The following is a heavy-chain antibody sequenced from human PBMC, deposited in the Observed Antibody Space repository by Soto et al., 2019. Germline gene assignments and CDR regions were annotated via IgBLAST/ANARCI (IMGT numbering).Heavy chain of an antibody. J-gene: IGHJ6*02. Sequence: PSETLSLTCNVSGGSIRSYYWSWIRQPAGKPLEWIGRIYTTGSTNYNPSLKSRATMSIDTSKSQFSLKVSSVTAADTAVYYCAREGASGFGMDVWGQGTTVTVSS. CDR3: AREGASGFGMDV. D-gene: IGHD1-26*01. CDR2: IYTTGST. V-gene: IGHV4-4*07. CDR1: GGSIRSYY.